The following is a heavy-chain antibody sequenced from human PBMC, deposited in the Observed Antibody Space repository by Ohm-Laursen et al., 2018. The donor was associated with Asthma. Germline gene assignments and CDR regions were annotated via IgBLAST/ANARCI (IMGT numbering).Heavy chain of an antibody. Sequence: SSVKVSCKASGYTFTNYDIHWVRQAPGQGLEWMGGIIPIFGTANYAQKFQGRVTITADESTSTAYMELSSLRSEDTAVYYCARGGGGYYDSSGYRSPFYYGMDVWGQGTTVTVSS. CDR2: IIPIFGTA. D-gene: IGHD3-22*01. CDR3: ARGGGGYYDSSGYRSPFYYGMDV. V-gene: IGHV1-69*01. CDR1: GYTFTNYD. J-gene: IGHJ6*02.